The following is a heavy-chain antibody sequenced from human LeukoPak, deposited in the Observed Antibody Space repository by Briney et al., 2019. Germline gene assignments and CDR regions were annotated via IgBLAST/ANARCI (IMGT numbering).Heavy chain of an antibody. J-gene: IGHJ5*02. CDR3: ARTGVYCSGGSCYKWFDP. D-gene: IGHD2-15*01. CDR1: GGTFSSYA. CDR2: IIPIFGTA. Sequence: GASVKVSCKASGGTFSSYAISWVRQAPGQGFEWMGGIIPIFGTANYAQKFQGRVTITADESTSTAYMELSSLRSEDTAVYYCARTGVYCSGGSCYKWFDPWGQGTLVTVSS. V-gene: IGHV1-69*13.